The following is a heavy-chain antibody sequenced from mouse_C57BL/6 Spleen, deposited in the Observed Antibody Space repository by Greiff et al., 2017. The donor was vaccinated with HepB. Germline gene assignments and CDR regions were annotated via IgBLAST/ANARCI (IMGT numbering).Heavy chain of an antibody. D-gene: IGHD2-3*01. CDR2: IDPEDGET. CDR3: ARDGYYYAMDY. J-gene: IGHJ4*01. V-gene: IGHV14-2*01. Sequence: VQLQQSGAELVKPGASVKLSCTASGFNIKDYYMHWVKQRTEQGLEWIGRIDPEDGETKYAPQFQGKATITADTSSNTAYLQLSSRTSEDTAVYYCARDGYYYAMDYWGQGTSVTVSS. CDR1: GFNIKDYY.